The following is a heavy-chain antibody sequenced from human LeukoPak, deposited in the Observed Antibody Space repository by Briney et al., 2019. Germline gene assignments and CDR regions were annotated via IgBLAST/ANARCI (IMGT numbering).Heavy chain of an antibody. J-gene: IGHJ4*02. Sequence: GGSLRLSCTASGFTLSSFAMSWVRQAPGKGLELVSTLSSSGVRTYYADSVKGRFTISRDNSKNTLYLQMNSLRAEDTAVYYCAKDRVVRVEDWGQGTLVTVSS. V-gene: IGHV3-23*01. CDR2: LSSSGVRT. CDR3: AKDRVVRVED. CDR1: GFTLSSFA. D-gene: IGHD3-10*01.